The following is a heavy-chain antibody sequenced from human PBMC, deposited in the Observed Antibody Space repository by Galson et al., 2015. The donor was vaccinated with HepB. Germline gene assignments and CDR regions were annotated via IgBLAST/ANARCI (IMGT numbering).Heavy chain of an antibody. J-gene: IGHJ4*02. CDR2: INSDGSST. Sequence: SLRLSCAASGFTFSSYWMHWVRQAPGKGLMWVSRINSDGSSTTYADSVKGRFTISTDNAKNTLYLQMNSLRAEDTAVYYCARGAYSSGYYYFDYWGQGTLVPVSS. D-gene: IGHD3-22*01. CDR3: ARGAYSSGYYYFDY. CDR1: GFTFSSYW. V-gene: IGHV3-74*01.